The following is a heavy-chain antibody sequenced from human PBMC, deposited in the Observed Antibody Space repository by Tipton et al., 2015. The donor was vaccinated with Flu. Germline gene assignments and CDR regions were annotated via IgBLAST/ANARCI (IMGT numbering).Heavy chain of an antibody. CDR2: MYYSGST. Sequence: LRLSCTVSGGSISSSSYYWGWIRQPPGKGLEWIGSMYYSGSTYYNPSLKSRVTISIDTSKNQFSLKLSSVTAADTAVYYCARGAVVGKLSWFDPWGQGTRVTVSS. CDR1: GGSISSSSYY. V-gene: IGHV4-39*07. J-gene: IGHJ5*02. CDR3: ARGAVVGKLSWFDP. D-gene: IGHD2-15*01.